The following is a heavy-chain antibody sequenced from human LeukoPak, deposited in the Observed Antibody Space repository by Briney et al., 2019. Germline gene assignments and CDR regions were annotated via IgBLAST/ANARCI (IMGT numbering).Heavy chain of an antibody. CDR1: GGTFSSYA. V-gene: IGHV1-69*13. J-gene: IGHJ4*02. D-gene: IGHD6-6*01. CDR3: ASSSSSSGGVFDY. Sequence: EASVKVSCKASGGTFSSYAISWVRQAPGQGLEWMGGIIPIFGTANYAQKFQGRVTITADESTSTAYMELSSLRSEDTAVYYCASSSSSSGGVFDYWGQGTLVTVSS. CDR2: IIPIFGTA.